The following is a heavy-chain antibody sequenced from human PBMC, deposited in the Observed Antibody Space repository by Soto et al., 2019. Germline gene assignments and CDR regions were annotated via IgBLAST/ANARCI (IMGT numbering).Heavy chain of an antibody. V-gene: IGHV4-38-2*01. CDR1: GDSINGVYW. CDR3: ERGLEQNDNSGYYRYFDY. CDR2: IYHSGTT. Sequence: SETLSLTYAVSGDSINGVYWWAWIRQPQGKWLEWVASIYHSGTTFYNPSLTSRATISVDTSKNELTLELSAVTAADTDVYYGERGLEQNDNSGYYRYFDYWGQGTLVTVSS. J-gene: IGHJ4*02. D-gene: IGHD3-22*01.